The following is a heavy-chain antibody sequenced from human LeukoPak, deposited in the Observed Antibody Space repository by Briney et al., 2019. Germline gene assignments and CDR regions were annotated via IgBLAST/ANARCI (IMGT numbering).Heavy chain of an antibody. CDR2: ISSSGSTI. CDR3: ARDTLWLYVDY. J-gene: IGHJ4*02. Sequence: PGGSLRLSCAASGFTFSSYEMNWVRQAPGKGLEWVSYISSSGSTIYYADSVKGRFTISRDNAKNSLYLQMNSLRAEDTAVYYCARDTLWLYVDYWGQGTLVTVSS. D-gene: IGHD5-18*01. CDR1: GFTFSSYE. V-gene: IGHV3-48*03.